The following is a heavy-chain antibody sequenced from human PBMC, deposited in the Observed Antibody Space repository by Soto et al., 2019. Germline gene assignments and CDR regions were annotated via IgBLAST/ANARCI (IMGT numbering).Heavy chain of an antibody. Sequence: QVQLVESGGGVVQPGRSLRLSCAVSGFTFSSYGMHWVRQAPGKGLEWVAVIWYDGSNKDYADSVKGRFTISRDNSKNTLYLQMNSLRVEDTAVYYCAREEGAAYGDSFDYWGQGTLVTVSS. CDR2: IWYDGSNK. J-gene: IGHJ4*02. CDR3: AREEGAAYGDSFDY. V-gene: IGHV3-33*01. D-gene: IGHD4-17*01. CDR1: GFTFSSYG.